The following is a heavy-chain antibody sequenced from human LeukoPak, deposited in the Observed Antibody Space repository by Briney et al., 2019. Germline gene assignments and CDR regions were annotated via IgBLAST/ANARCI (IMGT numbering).Heavy chain of an antibody. Sequence: GGSLRLSCAASGFTFSSYSMNWVRQAPGKGLEWVSSISSSSSYIYYADSVKGRFTISRDNAKNSLYLQMNSLRAEDTAVYYCARDQRVLAPTPDDAFDIWGQGTMVTVSS. CDR1: GFTFSSYS. CDR2: ISSSSSYI. J-gene: IGHJ3*02. D-gene: IGHD2-15*01. CDR3: ARDQRVLAPTPDDAFDI. V-gene: IGHV3-21*01.